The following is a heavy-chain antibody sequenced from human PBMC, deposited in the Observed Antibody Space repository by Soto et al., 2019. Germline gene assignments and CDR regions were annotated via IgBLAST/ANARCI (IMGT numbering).Heavy chain of an antibody. CDR2: ISAYNGNT. V-gene: IGHV1-18*01. CDR3: ASSTFDYGDYVFDP. J-gene: IGHJ5*02. D-gene: IGHD4-17*01. CDR1: GYTFTSYG. Sequence: ASVKVSCKASGYTFTSYGISWVRQAPGQGLEWMGWISAYNGNTNYAQKLQGRVTMTTDTSTSTAYMELRSLRSDDTAVYYCASSTFDYGDYVFDPWGQGTLVTVSS.